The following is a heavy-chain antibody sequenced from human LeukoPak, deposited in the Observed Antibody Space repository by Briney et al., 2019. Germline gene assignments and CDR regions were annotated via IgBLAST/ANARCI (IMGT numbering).Heavy chain of an antibody. J-gene: IGHJ5*02. V-gene: IGHV4-4*07. CDR1: GGSISSYY. CDR2: IYTSGST. CDR3: ARAGILWSGENWFDP. D-gene: IGHD3-10*01. Sequence: PSETLSLTCTVSGGSISSYYWSWIRQPAGKGLEWIGRIYTSGSTNYNPSLKSRVTISVDKSKNQFSLKLSSVTAADTAVYYCARAGILWSGENWFDPWGQGTLVTVSS.